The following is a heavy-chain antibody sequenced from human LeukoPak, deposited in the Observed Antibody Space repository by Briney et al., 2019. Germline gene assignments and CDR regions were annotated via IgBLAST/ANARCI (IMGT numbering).Heavy chain of an antibody. V-gene: IGHV3-48*03. CDR2: ISSSGSTI. CDR3: ARDQFGTRLD. Sequence: GGSLRLSCAASGFTFSSYEVNWVRQAPGKGLEWVSYISSSGSTIYYADSVKGRFTISRDNAKNSLYLQMNSLRAEDTAVYYCARDQFGTRLDWGQGTLVTVSS. D-gene: IGHD1-1*01. CDR1: GFTFSSYE. J-gene: IGHJ4*01.